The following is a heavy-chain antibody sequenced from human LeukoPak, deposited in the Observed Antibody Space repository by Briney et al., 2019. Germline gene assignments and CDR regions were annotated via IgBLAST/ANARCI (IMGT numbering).Heavy chain of an antibody. CDR3: ARASRSGDQGDYELAL. J-gene: IGHJ4*02. V-gene: IGHV3-30*02. CDR2: IRFDGSDK. Sequence: GGPLRLSCAASGFTFSSYAMSWVRQAPGKGLEWLSFIRFDGSDKFYADSVKGRFTISRDNSKNTLYLQTSSLRSDDTAVYYCARASRSGDQGDYELALWGQGTLVTVSS. CDR1: GFTFSSYA. D-gene: IGHD4-17*01.